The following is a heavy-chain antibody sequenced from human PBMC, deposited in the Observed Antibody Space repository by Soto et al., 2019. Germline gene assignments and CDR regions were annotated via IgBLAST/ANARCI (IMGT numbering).Heavy chain of an antibody. CDR2: ISSYGGRT. CDR3: AKYSELPYEAYLQQ. Sequence: EVQVLESGGGLVQPGGSLRLSCAASGFTFSVYAMSWVRQAPGKGLEWVSAISSYGGRTFYADSLRGRFTISRDNSKSALYLQMNNLRAEDTAIYYCAKYSELPYEAYLQQWGQGTLVTVSS. CDR1: GFTFSVYA. V-gene: IGHV3-23*01. J-gene: IGHJ1*01. D-gene: IGHD1-7*01.